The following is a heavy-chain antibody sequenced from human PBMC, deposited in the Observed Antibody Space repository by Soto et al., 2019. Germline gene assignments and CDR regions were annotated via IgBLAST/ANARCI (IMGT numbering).Heavy chain of an antibody. CDR1: GYSFTSYW. V-gene: IGHV5-51*01. D-gene: IGHD3-9*01. CDR3: ARLNYDILTGYSSYYYYYKDV. J-gene: IGHJ6*03. Sequence: PGESLKISCKCSGYSFTSYWIGWVRQMPGKGLEWMGIIYPGDSDTRYSPSFQGQVTISADKSISTAYLQWSSLKASDTAMYYCARLNYDILTGYSSYYYYYKDVWGKGTTVTVSS. CDR2: IYPGDSDT.